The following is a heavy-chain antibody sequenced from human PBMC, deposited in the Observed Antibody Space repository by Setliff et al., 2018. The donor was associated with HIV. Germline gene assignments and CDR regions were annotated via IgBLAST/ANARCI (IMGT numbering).Heavy chain of an antibody. V-gene: IGHV3-48*04. CDR2: ISGSGSTI. D-gene: IGHD1-1*01. CDR3: ARVHRGGVGRQHWRSFDY. CDR1: GFAFSTFG. J-gene: IGHJ4*02. Sequence: GGSLRLSCTASGFAFSTFGMHWVRQAPGKGLEWFACISGSGSTIYYADSGKGRFTITRDNARNSLYVQMNSLRVEDTAVYFCARVHRGGVGRQHWRSFDYWGQGTLVTVSS.